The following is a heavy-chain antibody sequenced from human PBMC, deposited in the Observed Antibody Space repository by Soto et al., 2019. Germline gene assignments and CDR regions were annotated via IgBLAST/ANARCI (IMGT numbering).Heavy chain of an antibody. J-gene: IGHJ4*02. CDR1: GGSISSSNW. D-gene: IGHD3-3*01. CDR2: IYHSGST. Sequence: SETLSLTCAVSGGSISSSNWWSWVRQPPGKGLEWIGEIYHSGSTNYNPSLKSRVTISVDKSKNQFSLKLSSVTAADTAVYYCARARHYDFWSGYYPYYFDYWGQGTLVTV. V-gene: IGHV4-4*02. CDR3: ARARHYDFWSGYYPYYFDY.